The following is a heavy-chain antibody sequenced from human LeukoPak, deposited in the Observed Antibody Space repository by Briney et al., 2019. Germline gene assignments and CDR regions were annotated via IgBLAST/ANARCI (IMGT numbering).Heavy chain of an antibody. CDR3: ARGHDYGDY. V-gene: IGHV4-59*01. Sequence: SETLSLTCTASGVSISSYYWSWIRQPPGKGLEWIGYIYYSGSTNYNPSLKSRVTISVDTSKNQFSLKLSSVTAADTAVYYCARGHDYGDYWGQGTLVTVSS. CDR1: GVSISSYY. J-gene: IGHJ4*02. CDR2: IYYSGST.